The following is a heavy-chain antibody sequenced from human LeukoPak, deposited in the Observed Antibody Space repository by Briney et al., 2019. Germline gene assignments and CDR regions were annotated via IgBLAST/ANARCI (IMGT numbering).Heavy chain of an antibody. D-gene: IGHD6-13*01. J-gene: IGHJ6*03. CDR3: ARRAAAVGTYYMDV. Sequence: SETPPLTCTVSGGSISDYYWTWIRQPPGKGLEWIGYIYYSGGTNYNPSVKSRVTISVDTSKNQFSLKLSSVTAADTAVYYCARRAAAVGTYYMDVWGKGTTVTVSS. CDR2: IYYSGGT. CDR1: GGSISDYY. V-gene: IGHV4-59*01.